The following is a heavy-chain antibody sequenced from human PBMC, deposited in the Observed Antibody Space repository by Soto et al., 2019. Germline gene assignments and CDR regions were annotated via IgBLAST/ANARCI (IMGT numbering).Heavy chain of an antibody. CDR2: IYYSGST. CDR1: GGSISSGGYY. D-gene: IGHD3-22*01. CDR3: ARGSDYYDSSGYSPYDY. J-gene: IGHJ4*02. V-gene: IGHV4-31*03. Sequence: SETLSLTCTVSGGSISSGGYYWSWIRQHPGKGLEWIGYIYYSGSTYYNPSLKSRVTISVDTSKNQFSLKLSRLRSDDTAVYYFARGSDYYDSSGYSPYDYWGQGALVTVSS.